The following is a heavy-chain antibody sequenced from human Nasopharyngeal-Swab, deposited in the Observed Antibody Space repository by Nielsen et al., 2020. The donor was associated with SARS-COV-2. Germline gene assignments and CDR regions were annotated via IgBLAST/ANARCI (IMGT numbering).Heavy chain of an antibody. Sequence: GSLRLSCTVSGDSIVYSTFYWGWIRQPPGKGLEWIGNIYYNGNTYQNPSLKSRLTISVDKSKNQFSLQLSSVTAADTAVYYCVRSSSWYYFDYWAQGTQVTVSS. CDR1: GDSIVYSTFY. CDR3: VRSSSWYYFDY. V-gene: IGHV4-39*01. CDR2: IYYNGNT. D-gene: IGHD6-13*01. J-gene: IGHJ4*02.